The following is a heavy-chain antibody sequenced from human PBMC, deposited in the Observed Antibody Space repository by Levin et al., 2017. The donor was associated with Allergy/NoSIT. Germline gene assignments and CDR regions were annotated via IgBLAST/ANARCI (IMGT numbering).Heavy chain of an antibody. J-gene: IGHJ4*02. V-gene: IGHV3-30*04. CDR3: ARYKVGDGGFDY. Sequence: GESLKISCAASGFTFSPYAMHWVRQAPGKGLEWVAAISYDGNNKYYADSVKGRFTISRDNSESTLYLQMNSLRPEDTALYYCARYKVGDGGFDYWGQGTLVTVSS. D-gene: IGHD1-26*01. CDR2: ISYDGNNK. CDR1: GFTFSPYA.